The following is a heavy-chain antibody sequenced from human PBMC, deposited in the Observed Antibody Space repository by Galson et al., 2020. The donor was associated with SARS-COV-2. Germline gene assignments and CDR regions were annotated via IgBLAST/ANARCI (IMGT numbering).Heavy chain of an antibody. V-gene: IGHV4-34*01. Sequence: SETLSLTCAVYGGSFSGYYWSWIRQPPGKGLEWIGEINHSGSTNYNPSLKSRVTISVDTSKNQFSLKLSSVTAADTAVYYCARGDESFDIVVVPAASWFDPWGQGTLVTVSS. CDR3: ARGDESFDIVVVPAASWFDP. CDR2: INHSGST. J-gene: IGHJ5*02. CDR1: GGSFSGYY. D-gene: IGHD2-2*01.